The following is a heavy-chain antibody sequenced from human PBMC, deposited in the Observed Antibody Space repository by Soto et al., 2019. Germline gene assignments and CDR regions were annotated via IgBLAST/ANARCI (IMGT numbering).Heavy chain of an antibody. CDR1: GFAFSNYN. Sequence: EMQLVESGGGLVKPGGSLRLSCAASGFAASGFAFSNYNMHWVRQAPGKGLEWVSSISSSGTYIYYADSVKGRFTVSRDNAENSLYLQLNRLRAEDTAVYYCARGYIVVEVAASELSVGNYDAFDIWGRGTMVTVSS. V-gene: IGHV3-21*01. J-gene: IGHJ3*02. CDR3: ARGYIVVEVAASELSVGNYDAFDI. D-gene: IGHD2-15*01. CDR2: ISSSGTYI.